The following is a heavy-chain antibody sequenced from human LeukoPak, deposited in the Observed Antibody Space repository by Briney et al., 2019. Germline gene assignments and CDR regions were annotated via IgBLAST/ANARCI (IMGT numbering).Heavy chain of an antibody. J-gene: IGHJ4*02. CDR3: ARGGNTWTGDY. CDR2: INPNSGGT. CDR1: GYTFTGYY. Sequence: ASVKVSCKASGYTFTGYYIHWVRQAPGQGLEWMGWINPNSGGTNYAQGFQGRVTMTRDTSVNSAYMELFRLKSDDAAVYYCARGGNTWTGDYWGQGTLVTVSS. D-gene: IGHD1-1*01. V-gene: IGHV1-2*02.